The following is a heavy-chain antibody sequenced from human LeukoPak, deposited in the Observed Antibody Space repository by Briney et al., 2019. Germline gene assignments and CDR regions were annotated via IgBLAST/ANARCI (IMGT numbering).Heavy chain of an antibody. Sequence: GGSLRLSCAASGFTVSSNYMSWVRQAPGKGLEWVSVIYSGGSTYYADSVKGRFTISRDNSKNTLYLQMSSLRAEDTAVYYCAREPDFGESGWFDPWGQGTLVTVSS. V-gene: IGHV3-66*01. CDR2: IYSGGST. J-gene: IGHJ5*02. CDR3: AREPDFGESGWFDP. CDR1: GFTVSSNY. D-gene: IGHD3-10*01.